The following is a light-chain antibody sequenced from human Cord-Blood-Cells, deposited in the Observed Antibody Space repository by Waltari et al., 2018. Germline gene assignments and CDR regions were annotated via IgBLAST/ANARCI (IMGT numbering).Light chain of an antibody. CDR3: CSYAGSYTWV. J-gene: IGLJ3*02. CDR2: DVS. Sequence: QSALTQPRSVSGSPGQSVTISCTGTRSDVGGYNYVSWYQQHPGKAPKLRIYDVSKRPPGVPDRFSGSKSGNTASLTISGLQAEDEADYYCCSYAGSYTWVFGGGTKLTVL. CDR1: RSDVGGYNY. V-gene: IGLV2-11*01.